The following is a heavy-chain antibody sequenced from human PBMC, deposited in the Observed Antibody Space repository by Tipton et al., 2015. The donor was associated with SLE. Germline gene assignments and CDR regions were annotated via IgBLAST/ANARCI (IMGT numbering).Heavy chain of an antibody. CDR2: IYYSGST. J-gene: IGHJ1*01. D-gene: IGHD3-10*01. CDR3: ARVRGRGYFQH. CDR1: GGSISSYY. V-gene: IGHV4-59*01. Sequence: LRLSCTVSGGSISSYYWSWIRQPPGKGLEWIGYIYYSGSTNYNPSLKSRVTISVDTSKDQFSLKLSPVTAADTAVDYCARVRGRGYFQHWGQGTLVTVSS.